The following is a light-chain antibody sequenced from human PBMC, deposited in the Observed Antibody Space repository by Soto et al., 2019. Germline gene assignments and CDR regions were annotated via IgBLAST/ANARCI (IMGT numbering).Light chain of an antibody. V-gene: IGLV2-14*01. J-gene: IGLJ1*01. CDR1: NSDVGGYNY. CDR2: EVS. Sequence: QSVLTQPASVSGSPGQSITISCTGTNSDVGGYNYVSWYQHHPGKAPKFMIYEVSHRPSGVSSRFSASKSGNTASLTISGLQADDEADYYCSSYTSASTLVFGTGTKVTVL. CDR3: SSYTSASTLV.